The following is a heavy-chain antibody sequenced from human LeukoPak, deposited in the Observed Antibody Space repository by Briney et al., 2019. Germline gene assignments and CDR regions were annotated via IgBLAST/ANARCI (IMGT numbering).Heavy chain of an antibody. CDR3: ARERNLEIAVAGTIFNN. J-gene: IGHJ4*02. V-gene: IGHV3-30*14. CDR1: GFTFSSYA. Sequence: PGRSLRLSCAASGFTFSSYAMHWVRQAPGKGLEWVAVISYDGSNKYYADSVKGRFTISRDNSKNTLYLQMKSLRAEDTAVYYCARERNLEIAVAGTIFNNWGQGTLVTVSS. D-gene: IGHD6-19*01. CDR2: ISYDGSNK.